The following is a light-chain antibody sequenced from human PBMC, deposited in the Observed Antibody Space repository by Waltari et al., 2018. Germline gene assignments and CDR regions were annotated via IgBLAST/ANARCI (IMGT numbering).Light chain of an antibody. J-gene: IGKJ4*01. CDR1: QSVLHSSNNKNY. V-gene: IGKV4-1*01. CDR3: QQYYSSPLT. CDR2: WAS. Sequence: DIVMTQSPDSLAVSLGERATINCKSSQSVLHSSNNKNYFAWYQQRPGQPPKLLFYWASTREFGFPDRFSGSGSGTDFTLTISSLQAEDVAVYYCQQYYSSPLTFGGGTKVEIK.